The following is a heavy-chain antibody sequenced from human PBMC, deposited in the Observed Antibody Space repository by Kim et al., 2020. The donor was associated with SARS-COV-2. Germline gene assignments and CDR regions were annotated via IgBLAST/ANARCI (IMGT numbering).Heavy chain of an antibody. J-gene: IGHJ4*01. CDR3: ARGGNTYYYGLGSYYYFD. V-gene: IGHV1-46*01. CDR1: GYTFTSHY. Sequence: ASVKVSCKASGYTFTSHYIHWVRQAPGQGLEWIGMMNPSGGNTNFAQNFQGRVTMTRDTSTSTVYMELRSLSSKDTALYYCARGGNTYYYGLGSYYYFD. D-gene: IGHD3-10*01. CDR2: MNPSGGNT.